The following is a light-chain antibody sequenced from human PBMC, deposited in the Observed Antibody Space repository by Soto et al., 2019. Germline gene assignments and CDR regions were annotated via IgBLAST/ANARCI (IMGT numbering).Light chain of an antibody. CDR3: CSYAGSYTDV. Sequence: QSALTQPRSVSGSPGQSVTISCTGPSSDVGSYNFFYWYQQHPGKAPKLIIYDVSERPSGVPDRFSGSKSGTTASLTISGLQAEDESDYYCCSYAGSYTDVFGAGTKLTVL. J-gene: IGLJ1*01. CDR1: SSDVGSYNF. CDR2: DVS. V-gene: IGLV2-11*01.